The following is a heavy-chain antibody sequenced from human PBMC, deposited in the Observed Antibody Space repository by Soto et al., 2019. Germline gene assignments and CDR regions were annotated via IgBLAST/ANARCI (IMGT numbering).Heavy chain of an antibody. D-gene: IGHD6-19*01. CDR2: ISHSGRN. V-gene: IGHV4-39*01. J-gene: IGHJ4*02. Sequence: QLQLQESGPGLVKPPETLSLTCTVSGGSISRGPYYWGWVRQPPGKGLEWIGTISHSGRNYYNPSLKGRVTISADTCKNQFSLRLTSVTAADTAVYFCARLGSSGWYQGSYFDYWGQGTLVTVSS. CDR1: GGSISRGPYY. CDR3: ARLGSSGWYQGSYFDY.